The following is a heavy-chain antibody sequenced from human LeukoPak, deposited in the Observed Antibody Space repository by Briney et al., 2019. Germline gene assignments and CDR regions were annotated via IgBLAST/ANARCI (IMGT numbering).Heavy chain of an antibody. CDR1: GGSISSYY. J-gene: IGHJ4*01. CDR2: IYTSGST. D-gene: IGHD3-3*01. Sequence: SETLSLTCTVSGGSISSYYWSWIRQPPGKGLEWIGYIYTSGSTNYNPSLKSRVTISVDKSKNQFSLKLSSVTVATTAVYYCARLPWRGYPYFDYWGQGSLVTVS. V-gene: IGHV4-4*09. CDR3: ARLPWRGYPYFDY.